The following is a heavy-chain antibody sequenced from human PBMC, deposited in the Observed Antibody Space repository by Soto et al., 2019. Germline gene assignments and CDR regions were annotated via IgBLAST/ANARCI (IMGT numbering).Heavy chain of an antibody. V-gene: IGHV3-64D*06. D-gene: IGHD3-22*01. J-gene: IGHJ4*02. CDR2: ISSNGGST. CDR3: VKGHHDSSGYPLFDY. Sequence: PGGSLRLSCSASGFTFSSYAMHWVRQAPGKGLEYVSAISSNGGSTYYADSVKGRFTISRDNSKNTLYLQMSSLRTEDTAVYYCVKGHHDSSGYPLFDYWGQGTLVTVSS. CDR1: GFTFSSYA.